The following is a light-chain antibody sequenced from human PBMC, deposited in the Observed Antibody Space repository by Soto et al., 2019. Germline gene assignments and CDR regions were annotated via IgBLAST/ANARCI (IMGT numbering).Light chain of an antibody. CDR3: SSYTSSSTLV. CDR1: SSDVGGYNS. CDR2: EVS. V-gene: IGLV2-14*01. J-gene: IGLJ2*01. Sequence: QSVLTQPASVSGSPGQSITISCTGTSSDVGGYNSVSWYQQHPGNAPKLMIYEVSNRPSGVSNRLSGSKTGHTASLTISGRQAEDEADYYCSSYTSSSTLVFGGGTKLTVL.